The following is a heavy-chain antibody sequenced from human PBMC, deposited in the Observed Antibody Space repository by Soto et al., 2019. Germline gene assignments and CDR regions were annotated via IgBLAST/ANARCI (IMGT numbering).Heavy chain of an antibody. V-gene: IGHV1-69*13. J-gene: IGHJ4*02. CDR2: IIPIFGTA. Sequence: SVKVSCKASGGTFSSYAISWVRQAPGQGHEWMGGIIPIFGTANYAQKFQGRVTITADESTSTAYMELSSLRSEDTAVYYCARRGPPYDSSGYYFDYWGQGTLVTVSS. D-gene: IGHD3-22*01. CDR1: GGTFSSYA. CDR3: ARRGPPYDSSGYYFDY.